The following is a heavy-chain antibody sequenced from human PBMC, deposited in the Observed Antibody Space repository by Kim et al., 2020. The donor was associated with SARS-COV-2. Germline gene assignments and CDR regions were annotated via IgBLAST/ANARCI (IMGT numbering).Heavy chain of an antibody. D-gene: IGHD3-9*01. CDR1: GYTFTSYD. CDR3: ARGNGGLLRYFDVCYY. J-gene: IGHJ4*02. Sequence: ASVKVSCKASGYTFTSYDINWVRQATGQGLEWMGWMNPNSGNTGYAQKFQGRVTMTRNTSISTAYMELSSLRSEDTAVYYCARGNGGLLRYFDVCYYWGQGTLVTVSS. V-gene: IGHV1-8*01. CDR2: MNPNSGNT.